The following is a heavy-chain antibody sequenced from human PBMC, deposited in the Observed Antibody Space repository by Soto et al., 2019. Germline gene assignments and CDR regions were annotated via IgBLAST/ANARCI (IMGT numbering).Heavy chain of an antibody. CDR2: ISYDGSNK. Sequence: QVQLVESGGGVVQPGRSLRLSCAASGFTFSSYAMHWVRQAPGKGLEWVAVISYDGSNKYYADSVKGRFTISRDNSKNTLYLQMNSLGAEDTAVYYCASLGYYYGSGSWGQGTMVTVSS. CDR3: ASLGYYYGSGS. J-gene: IGHJ3*01. V-gene: IGHV3-30-3*01. D-gene: IGHD3-10*01. CDR1: GFTFSSYA.